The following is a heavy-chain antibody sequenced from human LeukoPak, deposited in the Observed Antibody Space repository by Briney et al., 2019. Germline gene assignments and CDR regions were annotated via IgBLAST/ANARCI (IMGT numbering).Heavy chain of an antibody. CDR2: IYYSGST. V-gene: IGHV4-59*08. J-gene: IGHJ4*02. Sequence: KPSETLSLTCTVSGGSINSYYWSWIRQPPGKGLEWIGYIYYSGSTNYDPSLKSRVTISVDTSKNQFPLRLSSVTAADTAVYYCARHSTLTSHPFDYWGQGTLVTVSS. CDR1: GGSINSYY. D-gene: IGHD4-17*01. CDR3: ARHSTLTSHPFDY.